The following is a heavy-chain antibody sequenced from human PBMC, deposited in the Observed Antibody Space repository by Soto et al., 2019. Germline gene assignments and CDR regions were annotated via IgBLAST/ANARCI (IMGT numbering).Heavy chain of an antibody. J-gene: IGHJ4*02. CDR3: AHSRNLITEDAQVGDFDY. V-gene: IGHV2-5*02. D-gene: IGHD3-10*01. CDR2: IYWDDDE. CDR1: GFSLTTDGEG. Sequence: QISLKESGPTLVKPTQTLKLTCSFSGFSLTTDGEGMGWVRQPPGEALEWLALIYWDDDERYSPSLKTRLTITKDPSKNQVVLIMTNMDPVDTATYYCAHSRNLITEDAQVGDFDYWGQGTLVTVSS.